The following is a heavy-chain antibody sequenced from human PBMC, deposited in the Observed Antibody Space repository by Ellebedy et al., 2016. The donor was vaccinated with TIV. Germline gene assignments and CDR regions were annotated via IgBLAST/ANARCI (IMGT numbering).Heavy chain of an antibody. CDR1: GYAFTSYD. CDR2: INPNRGNT. V-gene: IGHV1-8*01. CDR3: ARDFEFMIYVNGGEYYHYALDV. J-gene: IGHJ6*02. D-gene: IGHD3-10*02. Sequence: AASVKVSCKASGYAFTSYDINWVRQAPGQGLEWMGWINPNRGNTGYAQKFQGRLTMTRDNSISTAYMELSSLTSEDTAVYYCARDFEFMIYVNGGEYYHYALDVWGQGTTVTVAS.